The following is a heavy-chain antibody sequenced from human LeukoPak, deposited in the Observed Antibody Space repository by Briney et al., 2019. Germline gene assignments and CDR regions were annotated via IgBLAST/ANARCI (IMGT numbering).Heavy chain of an antibody. CDR2: INPRRGGT. V-gene: IGHV1-2*02. Sequence: AAVKVSCKASGYTFTGYYMHWVRQAPGQGLEWMGWINPRRGGTNSAQKFQGRVTMTRDTSISTAYMDLSSLRSDDTAVYYCARGGGRYSSSWEIDYWGQGTLVTVSS. D-gene: IGHD6-13*01. CDR3: ARGGGRYSSSWEIDY. CDR1: GYTFTGYY. J-gene: IGHJ4*02.